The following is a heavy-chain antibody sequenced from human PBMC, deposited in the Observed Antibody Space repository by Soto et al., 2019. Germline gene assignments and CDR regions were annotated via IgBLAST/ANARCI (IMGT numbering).Heavy chain of an antibody. CDR2: IKQDGSEK. CDR3: ARLDTAMVPLSYFDY. J-gene: IGHJ4*02. D-gene: IGHD5-18*01. V-gene: IGHV3-7*01. Sequence: GGSLRLSCAASGFTFSSYWMSWVRQAPGKGLEWVANIKQDGSEKYYVDSVTGRFTISRDNAKNSLYLQMNSLRAEDTAVYYCARLDTAMVPLSYFDYWGQGTLVTVSS. CDR1: GFTFSSYW.